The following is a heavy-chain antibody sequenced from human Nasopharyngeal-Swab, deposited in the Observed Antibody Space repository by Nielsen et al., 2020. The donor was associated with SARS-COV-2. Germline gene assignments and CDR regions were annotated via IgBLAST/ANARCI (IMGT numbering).Heavy chain of an antibody. CDR2: ISYDGSNK. CDR3: AKSHGGSYYSHFDY. Sequence: GGSLRLSCAASGFTFSNFWMSRVRQAPGKGLEWVAVISYDGSNKYYADSVKGRFTISRDNSKNTLYLQMNSLRAEDTAVYYCAKSHGGSYYSHFDYWGQGTLVTVSS. CDR1: GFTFSNFW. V-gene: IGHV3-30*18. J-gene: IGHJ4*02. D-gene: IGHD1-26*01.